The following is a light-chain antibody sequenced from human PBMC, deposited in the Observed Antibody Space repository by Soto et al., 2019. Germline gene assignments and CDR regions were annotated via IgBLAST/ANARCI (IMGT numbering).Light chain of an antibody. V-gene: IGKV3-20*01. CDR1: ESIRSSY. CDR2: GAS. CDR3: QQYGSSPPWT. Sequence: EIVLTQSPGTLSLSPGERATLSCRATESIRSSYLAWYQQKSGQAPRLLIYGASSRATGIPDRFSGSGSGTDFTLTISRLEPDDFAVYYCQQYGSSPPWTFGQGTKVEIK. J-gene: IGKJ1*01.